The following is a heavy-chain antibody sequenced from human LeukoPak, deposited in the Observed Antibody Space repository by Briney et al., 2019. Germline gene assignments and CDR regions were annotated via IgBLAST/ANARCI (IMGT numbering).Heavy chain of an antibody. CDR1: GYSISSGYY. CDR2: IYHSGRS. Sequence: SETLSLTCTVSGYSISSGYYWGWIRQSPGKGLEWIGSIYHSGRSYYNPSLKSRVTISVDTSKNQFSLKLSSVTAADTAVYYCARHAMRAFGGVIVSKYYFDYWGQGTLVTVSS. CDR3: ARHAMRAFGGVIVSKYYFDY. D-gene: IGHD3-16*02. V-gene: IGHV4-38-2*02. J-gene: IGHJ4*02.